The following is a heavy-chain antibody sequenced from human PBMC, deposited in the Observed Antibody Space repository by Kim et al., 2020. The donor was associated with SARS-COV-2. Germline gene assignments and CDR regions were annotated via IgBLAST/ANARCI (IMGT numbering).Heavy chain of an antibody. J-gene: IGHJ3*02. V-gene: IGHV4-4*02. CDR3: ARHGSGWELEDAFDI. CDR2: IYHSGST. CDR1: GGSISSSNW. D-gene: IGHD1-26*01. Sequence: SETLSLTCAVSGGSISSSNWWSWVRQPPGKGLEWIGEIYHSGSTNYNPSLKSRVTISVDKSKNQFSLKLSSVTAADTAVYYCARHGSGWELEDAFDIWGQGTMVTVSS.